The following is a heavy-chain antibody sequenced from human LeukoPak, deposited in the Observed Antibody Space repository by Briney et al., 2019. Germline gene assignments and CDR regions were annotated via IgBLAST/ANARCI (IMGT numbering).Heavy chain of an antibody. CDR2: IYTSGRT. J-gene: IGHJ4*02. Sequence: SETLSLTCNVSGGSISSGTYHWSWIRQPAGRGLEWIGHIYTSGRTNYNPSLKSRGTISVDTSKHQLSLKLNSVTAADTAVYYCARGGYYDTLFMWGQGTLVPVSS. CDR3: ARGGYYDTLFM. CDR1: GGSISSGTYH. V-gene: IGHV4-61*09. D-gene: IGHD3-9*01.